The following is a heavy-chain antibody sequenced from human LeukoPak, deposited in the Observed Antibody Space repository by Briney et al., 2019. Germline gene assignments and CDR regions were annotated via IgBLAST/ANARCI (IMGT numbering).Heavy chain of an antibody. CDR1: GFTISDYW. CDR2: IKRKTDGETT. CDR3: NTLKPGTMY. Sequence: PGGSLRLSCAASGFTISDYWMSWVRQAPGKGLEWVGRIKRKTDGETTDYAAPVKGRFTISRDDSENTLYLQMNSLKTEDTAVYYCNTLKPGTMYWGQGTLVTVSS. D-gene: IGHD1-7*01. V-gene: IGHV3-15*01. J-gene: IGHJ4*02.